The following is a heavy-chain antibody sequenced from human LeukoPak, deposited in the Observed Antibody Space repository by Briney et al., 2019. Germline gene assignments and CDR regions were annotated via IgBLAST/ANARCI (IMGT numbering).Heavy chain of an antibody. V-gene: IGHV3-48*01. CDR3: ASHHRYYYESSGDY. D-gene: IGHD3-22*01. Sequence: GSLRLSCAASGFTFSSYSMNWVRQAPGKGLEWVSYISSSSSTIYYADSVKGRFTISRDNAKTSLDMQMNSLRTEDTAVYYCASHHRYYYESSGDYWGQGTLVTVSS. CDR2: ISSSSSTI. J-gene: IGHJ4*02. CDR1: GFTFSSYS.